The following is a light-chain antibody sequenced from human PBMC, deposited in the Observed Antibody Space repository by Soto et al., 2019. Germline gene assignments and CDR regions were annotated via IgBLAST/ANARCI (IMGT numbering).Light chain of an antibody. CDR2: RNN. J-gene: IGLJ3*02. Sequence: QSVLTQPPSVSGVPGQKVTISCTGSSSNIGAGFDVHWYQQLPGTAPRLLIYRNNNRPSGVPDRFSGSKSGTSASLAITGLQAEDEADYYCQSYDSSLSGSGVFGGGTKLTVL. CDR1: SSNIGAGFD. CDR3: QSYDSSLSGSGV. V-gene: IGLV1-40*01.